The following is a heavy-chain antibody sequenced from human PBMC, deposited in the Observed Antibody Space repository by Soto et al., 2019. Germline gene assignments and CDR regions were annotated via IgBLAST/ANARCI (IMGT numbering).Heavy chain of an antibody. V-gene: IGHV4-30-2*01. D-gene: IGHD2-15*01. Sequence: QLQLQESGSGLVKPSQTLSLTCAVSGGSISSGGYSWSWIRQPPGKGLEWIGYIYHSGSTYYNPSLKSRVTVSLDRSKNQFALTLNSVTAADTAVYYCARDWGYCSSSSCREPAFDVWVPGTVVTVSS. CDR3: ARDWGYCSSSSCREPAFDV. CDR1: GGSISSGGYS. J-gene: IGHJ3*01. CDR2: IYHSGST.